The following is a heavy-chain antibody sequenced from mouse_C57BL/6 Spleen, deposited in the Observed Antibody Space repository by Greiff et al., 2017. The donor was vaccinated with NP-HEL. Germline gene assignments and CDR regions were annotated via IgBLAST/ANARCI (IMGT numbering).Heavy chain of an antibody. CDR2: IDPSDSYT. Sequence: QVQLQQPGAELVMPGASVKLSCKASGYTFTSYWMHWVKQRPGQGLEWIGEIDPSDSYTNYNQKFKGKSTLTVDKSSSTAYMQLSSLTSEDSAVYYCARGQLRPQAMDYWGQGTSVTVSS. CDR1: GYTFTSYW. CDR3: ARGQLRPQAMDY. D-gene: IGHD3-2*02. J-gene: IGHJ4*01. V-gene: IGHV1-69*01.